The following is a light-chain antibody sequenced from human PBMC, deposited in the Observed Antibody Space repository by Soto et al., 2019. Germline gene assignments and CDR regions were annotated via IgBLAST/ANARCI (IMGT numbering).Light chain of an antibody. J-gene: IGKJ1*01. Sequence: EVVLTQSPGTLSLSPGERATISCRASESVSITYLGWYQQKPGQAPRLLISGSSNRATDIPDRFSGSGSGTDFTLTISRLEPEDFAMYYCQQYGVSPWTFGQGTKVEVK. V-gene: IGKV3-20*01. CDR2: GSS. CDR1: ESVSITY. CDR3: QQYGVSPWT.